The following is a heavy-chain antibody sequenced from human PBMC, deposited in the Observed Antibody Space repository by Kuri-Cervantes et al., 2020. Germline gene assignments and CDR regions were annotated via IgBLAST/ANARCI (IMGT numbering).Heavy chain of an antibody. J-gene: IGHJ4*02. Sequence: ETLSLTCAASGFTFSSYSMNWVRQAPGKGLEWVSYISSSSSTIYYADSVKGRFTISRDNAKNSLYLQMNSLRAEDTAIYYCARPGLISVADYYFDSWGQGTLVTVSS. V-gene: IGHV3-48*01. CDR1: GFTFSSYS. CDR3: ARPGLISVADYYFDS. D-gene: IGHD6-19*01. CDR2: ISSSSSTI.